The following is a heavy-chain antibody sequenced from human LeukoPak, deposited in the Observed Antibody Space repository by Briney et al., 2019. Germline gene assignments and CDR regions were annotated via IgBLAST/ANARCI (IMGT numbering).Heavy chain of an antibody. CDR1: GYTFTSYG. Sequence: ASVKVSCKASGYTFTSYGISWVRQAPGQGLEWMGWISTNTGNTNYTQNLQGRVTMTTDTSTSTAYMELRSLRSGDTAVYYCARVFPRSGEYDTDFDYWGQGTLVTVSS. CDR2: ISTNTGNT. J-gene: IGHJ4*02. CDR3: ARVFPRSGEYDTDFDY. V-gene: IGHV1-18*01. D-gene: IGHD4-17*01.